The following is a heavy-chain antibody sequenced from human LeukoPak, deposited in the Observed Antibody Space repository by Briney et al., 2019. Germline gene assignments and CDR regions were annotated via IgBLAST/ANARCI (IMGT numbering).Heavy chain of an antibody. D-gene: IGHD3-10*01. Sequence: GASVKVSCKASGYTFTVYYMHWGRQAPGQGLEWMGWINPNSGGTNYAQKFQGRVTMTRDSTHSTPHIELTVVRSYRAGGGYGGGTNYAKNFQCRVTMIRDTSISTAYIALSRLRSDDTAVYYCARDYYYGSGSYSNWFDPWGQGTLVTVSS. V-gene: IGHV1-2*02. CDR3: GGTNYAKNFQCRVTMIRDTSISTAYIALSRLRSDDTAVYYCARDYYYGSGSYSNWFDP. J-gene: IGHJ5*02. CDR2: INPNSGGT. CDR1: GYTFTVYY.